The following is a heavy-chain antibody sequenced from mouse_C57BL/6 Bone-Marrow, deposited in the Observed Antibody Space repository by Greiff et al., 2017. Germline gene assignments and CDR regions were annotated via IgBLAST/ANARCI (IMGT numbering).Heavy chain of an antibody. CDR3: AREGYTTAYAMDY. CDR2: IYPGDGDT. V-gene: IGHV1-82*01. Sequence: QVQLKQSGPELVKPGASVKISCKASGYAFSSSWMNWVKQRPGKGLEWIGRIYPGDGDTNYNGKFKGKATLTADKSSSTAYMQLSRLTSEDSAVYFCAREGYTTAYAMDYWGQGTSVTVSS. D-gene: IGHD1-2*01. CDR1: GYAFSSSW. J-gene: IGHJ4*01.